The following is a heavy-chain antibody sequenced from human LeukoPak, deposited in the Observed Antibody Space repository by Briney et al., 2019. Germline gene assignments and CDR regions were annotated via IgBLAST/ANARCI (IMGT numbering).Heavy chain of an antibody. V-gene: IGHV1-24*01. CDR2: FDPEDGGT. CDR3: ATSFWSGYPSNWFDP. Sequence: ASVKVSCKVSGYTLTELSIHWVRQAPGKGLEWMGGFDPEDGGTIYAQKFQGRVTMTEDTSTDTAYMELSSLRSEDTAVYYCATSFWSGYPSNWFDPWGQGTLVTVSS. CDR1: GYTLTELS. J-gene: IGHJ5*02. D-gene: IGHD3-3*01.